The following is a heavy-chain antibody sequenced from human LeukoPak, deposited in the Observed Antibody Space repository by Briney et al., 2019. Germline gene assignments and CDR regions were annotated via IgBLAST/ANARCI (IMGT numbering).Heavy chain of an antibody. V-gene: IGHV3-9*01. CDR2: ISWNSGSI. Sequence: PGRSLRLSCAASGFTFSSYALHWVRHAPGKGLEWVSGISWNSGSIGYADSVKGRFTISRDNAKNSLYLQMNSLRAEDTALYYCAKDMGDSGWFDAFDIWGQGTMVTVSS. CDR1: GFTFSSYA. D-gene: IGHD6-19*01. J-gene: IGHJ3*02. CDR3: AKDMGDSGWFDAFDI.